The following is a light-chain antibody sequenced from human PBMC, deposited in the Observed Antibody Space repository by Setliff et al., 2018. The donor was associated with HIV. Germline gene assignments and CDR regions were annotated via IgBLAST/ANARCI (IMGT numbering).Light chain of an antibody. CDR1: SGHTNFP. V-gene: IGLV4-69*01. CDR3: QTWDTDLYV. CDR2: VNPDGSH. Sequence: QPVLTQSPSAFVSLGASVKLTCSLSSGHTNFPVAWHQQQPEKGPRYLMQVNPDGSHIKGDGIPDRFSGSSSGADRYLIISSLQSEDEADYYCQTWDTDLYVFGAGTKVTVL. J-gene: IGLJ1*01.